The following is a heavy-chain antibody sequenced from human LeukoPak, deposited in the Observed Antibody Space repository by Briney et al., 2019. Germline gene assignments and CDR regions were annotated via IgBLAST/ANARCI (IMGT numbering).Heavy chain of an antibody. CDR1: GFTFSSYA. D-gene: IGHD6-13*01. V-gene: IGHV3-23*01. Sequence: GGSLRLSCAASGFTFSSYAVSWVRQAPGKGLEWVSAISGSGGSTYYADSVKGRFTISRDNSKNTLYLQMNSLRAEDTAVYYCAKPQQTYSSSWYYFDYWGQGTLVTVSS. J-gene: IGHJ4*02. CDR3: AKPQQTYSSSWYYFDY. CDR2: ISGSGGST.